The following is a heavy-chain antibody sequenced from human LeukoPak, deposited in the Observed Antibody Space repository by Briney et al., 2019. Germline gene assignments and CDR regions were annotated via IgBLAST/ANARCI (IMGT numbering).Heavy chain of an antibody. D-gene: IGHD3-3*02. CDR3: ARGTFLEYLLPFDY. CDR2: IYHSGST. J-gene: IGHJ4*02. V-gene: IGHV4-30-2*01. CDR1: GGSISSGGYS. Sequence: SQTLSLTCAVSGGSISSGGYSWSWIRQPPGKGLEWIGYIYHSGSTYYNPSLKSRVTISVDRSKNQFSLQLNSVTPEDTAVYYCARGTFLEYLLPFDYWGQGTLVTVSS.